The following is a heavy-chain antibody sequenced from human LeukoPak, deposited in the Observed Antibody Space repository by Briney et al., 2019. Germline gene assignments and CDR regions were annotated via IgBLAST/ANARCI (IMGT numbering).Heavy chain of an antibody. CDR1: GYIFTSYY. V-gene: IGHV1-46*01. Sequence: ASVKVSCKASGYIFTSYYMHWVRQAPGQGLEWMGIINPSGGSTSYAQKFQGRVTMTRDMSTSTVYMELSSLRSEDTAVYYCVRASYYYDTSGSPRGWFDPWGQGTLVTVSS. D-gene: IGHD3-22*01. CDR2: INPSGGST. CDR3: VRASYYYDTSGSPRGWFDP. J-gene: IGHJ5*02.